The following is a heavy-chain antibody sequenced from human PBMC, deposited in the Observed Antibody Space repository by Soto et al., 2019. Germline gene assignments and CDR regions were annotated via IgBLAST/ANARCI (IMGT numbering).Heavy chain of an antibody. CDR3: AHSRITGTILAFDW. J-gene: IGHJ4*02. V-gene: IGHV2-5*02. Sequence: SGPTLVNPTQTLTLTCTFSGFSLSTSGVGVGWIRQPPEKALEWLALTYWDDDKRYSPSLKGRLTINKDTSENQVVLTMTNMDPVDTATYYCAHSRITGTILAFDWWGQGTLVTVSS. CDR1: GFSLSTSGVG. CDR2: TYWDDDK. D-gene: IGHD1-7*01.